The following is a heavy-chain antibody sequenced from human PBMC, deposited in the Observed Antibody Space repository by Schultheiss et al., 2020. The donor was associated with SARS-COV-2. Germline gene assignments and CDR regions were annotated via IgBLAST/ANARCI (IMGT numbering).Heavy chain of an antibody. Sequence: SQTLSLTCTVSGGSISSYYWSWIRQPPGKGLEWIGEINHSGSTNYNPSLKSRVTISVDTSKNQFSLKLSSVTAADTAVYYCARDPGGARQFDYWGQGTLVTVSS. J-gene: IGHJ4*02. CDR1: GGSISSYY. D-gene: IGHD1-26*01. V-gene: IGHV4-34*01. CDR2: INHSGST. CDR3: ARDPGGARQFDY.